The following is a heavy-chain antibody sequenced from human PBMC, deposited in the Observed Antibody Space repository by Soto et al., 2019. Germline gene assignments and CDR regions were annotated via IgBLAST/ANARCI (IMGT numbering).Heavy chain of an antibody. CDR1: GYSFIDYF. CDR3: ARDMMRGMRVEQPDY. D-gene: IGHD2-8*01. J-gene: IGHJ4*02. V-gene: IGHV1-2*02. CDR2: IHPNSGIT. Sequence: QVQLVQSGAEVKKPGASMKVSCKASGYSFIDYFMHWVRQARGQGLQWVGSIHPNSGITKFSPEFLGRVTMTRDTSLNTAYLELDGLTSDDTGMYFCARDMMRGMRVEQPDYWRQGTLLTVSS.